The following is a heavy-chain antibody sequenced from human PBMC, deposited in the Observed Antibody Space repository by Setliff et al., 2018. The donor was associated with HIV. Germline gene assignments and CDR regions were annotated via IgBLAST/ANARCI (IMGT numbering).Heavy chain of an antibody. D-gene: IGHD3-22*01. J-gene: IGHJ4*02. CDR2: ILSGGTT. CDR3: ARGYDGSGFYYVY. V-gene: IGHV4-39*01. CDR1: GDSINSRSYY. Sequence: PSETLSLTCSVFGDSINSRSYYWGWIRQSPGQGLEWIGNILSGGTTFYNPSLKSRVSMSVDTSKNQFSLKVNAVTAADTAVYYCARGYDGSGFYYVYWGQGTLVTVSS.